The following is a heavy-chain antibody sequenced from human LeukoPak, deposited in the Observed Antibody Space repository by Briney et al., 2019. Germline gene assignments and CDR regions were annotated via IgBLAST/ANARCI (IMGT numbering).Heavy chain of an antibody. V-gene: IGHV3-21*01. CDR1: GFTFSNYS. J-gene: IGHJ3*02. Sequence: GGSLRLSCAASGFTFSNYSMNWVRQAPGKGLEWVSSISSSSSYIYYADSVKGRFTISRDNAKNSLYPQMNSLRAEDTAVYYCARDITTMVVAVSRLFGDAFDIWGQGTMVTVSS. CDR3: ARDITTMVVAVSRLFGDAFDI. CDR2: ISSSSSYI. D-gene: IGHD2-15*01.